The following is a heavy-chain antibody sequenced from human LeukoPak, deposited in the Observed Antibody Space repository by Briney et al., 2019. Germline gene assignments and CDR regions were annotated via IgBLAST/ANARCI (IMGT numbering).Heavy chain of an antibody. CDR3: ASRSPRYYVLDAFDI. CDR2: ISSSSSTI. V-gene: IGHV3-48*01. D-gene: IGHD3-9*01. J-gene: IGHJ3*02. Sequence: GGSLRLSCAASGFTFSSYSMNWVRQTPGKGLEWVSYISSSSSTIYYADSVKGRFTISRDNAKNSLYLQMNSLRAEDTAVYYCASRSPRYYVLDAFDIWGQGTMVTVSS. CDR1: GFTFSSYS.